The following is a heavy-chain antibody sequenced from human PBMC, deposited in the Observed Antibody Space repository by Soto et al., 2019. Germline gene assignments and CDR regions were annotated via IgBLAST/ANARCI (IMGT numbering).Heavy chain of an antibody. J-gene: IGHJ6*02. Sequence: GASVKVSCKASGYTFTSYYMHWARQAPGQALEWMGIINPSGGSTSYAQKFQGRVTMTRDTSTSTVYMELISLRSEDTAVYYCARWREYYYDSSGYFDYYGMDVWGQGTTVTVSS. CDR2: INPSGGST. CDR3: ARWREYYYDSSGYFDYYGMDV. CDR1: GYTFTSYY. V-gene: IGHV1-46*01. D-gene: IGHD3-22*01.